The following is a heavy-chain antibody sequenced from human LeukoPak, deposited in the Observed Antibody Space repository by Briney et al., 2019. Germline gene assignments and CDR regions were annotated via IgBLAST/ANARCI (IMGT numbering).Heavy chain of an antibody. J-gene: IGHJ4*02. V-gene: IGHV3-23*01. Sequence: AGRSLRLSCAASGFTFSSYGMNWVRQAPGKGLEWVSAIGGSGGSTYYADSVKGRFTISRDNSKNTLYLQMNSLRAEDTAIYYCAKDTFRRPYSGSQSHWGQGTLVTVSS. CDR1: GFTFSSYG. CDR2: IGGSGGST. D-gene: IGHD1-26*01. CDR3: AKDTFRRPYSGSQSH.